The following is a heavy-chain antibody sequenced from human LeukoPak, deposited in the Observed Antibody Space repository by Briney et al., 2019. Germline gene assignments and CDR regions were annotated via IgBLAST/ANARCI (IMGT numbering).Heavy chain of an antibody. D-gene: IGHD2-2*01. V-gene: IGHV3-23*01. CDR1: GFTFSSYA. Sequence: PGGSLRLSCAASGFTFSSYAMSWVRQAPGKGLEWVSAISGSGGSTYYADSVKGRFTISRDNSKNTLYLQMNSLRAEDTAVYYCAKGLEGYCSSTSCRPGFDYWGQGTLVTVSS. CDR3: AKGLEGYCSSTSCRPGFDY. J-gene: IGHJ4*02. CDR2: ISGSGGST.